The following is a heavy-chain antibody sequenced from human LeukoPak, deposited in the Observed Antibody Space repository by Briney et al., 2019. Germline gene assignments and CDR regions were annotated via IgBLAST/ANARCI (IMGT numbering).Heavy chain of an antibody. V-gene: IGHV4-4*07. Sequence: SETLSLTRTVSSGSINGYYWNWFRQPAGKGLEWIGRIYSSGSTNYNPSLKSRVAISINTSKSYLSLRLTSATAADTAMYYCARDFTADSNGYYDFWGQGTLVTVSS. CDR3: ARDFTADSNGYYDF. CDR1: SGSINGYY. D-gene: IGHD3-22*01. J-gene: IGHJ4*02. CDR2: IYSSGST.